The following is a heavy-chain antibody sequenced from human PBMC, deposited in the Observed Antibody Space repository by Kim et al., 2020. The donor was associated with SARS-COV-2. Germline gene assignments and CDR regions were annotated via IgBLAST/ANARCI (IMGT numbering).Heavy chain of an antibody. CDR3: ARVRSLRDYYGSGRFDP. J-gene: IGHJ5*02. CDR2: INPNSGGT. CDR1: GYTFTGYY. Sequence: ASVKDSCKASGYTFTGYYMHWVRQAPGQGLEWMGRINPNSGGTNYAQKFQGRVTMTRDTSISTAYMELSRLRSDDTAVYYCARVRSLRDYYGSGRFDPWGQGTLVTVSS. D-gene: IGHD3-10*01. V-gene: IGHV1-2*06.